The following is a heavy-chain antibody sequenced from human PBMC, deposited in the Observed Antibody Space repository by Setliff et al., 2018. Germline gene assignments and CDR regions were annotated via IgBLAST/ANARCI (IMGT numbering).Heavy chain of an antibody. CDR2: ISPSGST. V-gene: IGHV4-61*09. J-gene: IGHJ4*02. CDR1: GASITSGGFY. CDR3: ASGGAGFFTSGR. Sequence: SETLSLTCSVSGASITSGGFYWTWIRQPAGKGLEWIGHISPSGSTKYNPSLGSRVTISVDASKNQFSLKLNSVTAADTAVYYCASGGAGFFTSGRWGQGTLVTVSS. D-gene: IGHD3-3*01.